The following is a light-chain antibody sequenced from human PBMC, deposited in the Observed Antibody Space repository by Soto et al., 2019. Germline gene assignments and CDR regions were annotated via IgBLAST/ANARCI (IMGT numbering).Light chain of an antibody. Sequence: VLTQSPGTLSLSPGERAALSCRASQSVNSNFLAWYQQKPGRAPRLLIYAASSRATGIPDRFSGSGSGTDFTLTISRLEPEDFAVYYCHQYGESPRTFGQGTTVEIK. CDR1: QSVNSNF. CDR3: HQYGESPRT. J-gene: IGKJ1*01. V-gene: IGKV3-20*01. CDR2: AAS.